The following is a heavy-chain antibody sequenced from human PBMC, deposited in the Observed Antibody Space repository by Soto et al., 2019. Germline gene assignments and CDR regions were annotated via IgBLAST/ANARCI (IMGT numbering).Heavy chain of an antibody. Sequence: GGSLRLSCVASGFTFSSYAMSWVRQAPGKGLEWVSAISGSGGSTYYADSVKGRFTISRDNSKNTLYLQMNSLRAEDTAVYYCAKHRYCSGGSCFLFDYWGEGTLVTVSS. CDR1: GFTFSSYA. V-gene: IGHV3-23*01. CDR3: AKHRYCSGGSCFLFDY. D-gene: IGHD2-15*01. J-gene: IGHJ4*02. CDR2: ISGSGGST.